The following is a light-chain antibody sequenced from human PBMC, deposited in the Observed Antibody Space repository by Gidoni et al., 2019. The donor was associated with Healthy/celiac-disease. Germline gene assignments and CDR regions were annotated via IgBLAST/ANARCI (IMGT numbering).Light chain of an antibody. Sequence: DIQMTKSPSSRSASVGDRVTITCRASQSISSYFNWYQQKPGKAPKLLIYAASSLQSGVPSRFSGSGSGTDFPLTISSLQPADFATYYCQQSYSTPYPFGQGTKLEIK. CDR3: QQSYSTPYP. CDR2: AAS. V-gene: IGKV1-39*01. J-gene: IGKJ2*01. CDR1: QSISSY.